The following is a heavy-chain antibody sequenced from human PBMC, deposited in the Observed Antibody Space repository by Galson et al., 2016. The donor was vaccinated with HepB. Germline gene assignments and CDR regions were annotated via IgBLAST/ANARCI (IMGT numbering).Heavy chain of an antibody. CDR2: VTRSGDT. V-gene: IGHV4-4*08. D-gene: IGHD3-16*01. CDR3: ASTMRWGH. CDR1: GASINSYY. J-gene: IGHJ4*02. Sequence: SETLSLTCSVSGASINSYYGSWIRQSPGKGLEWIGCVTRSGDTNYNPSLKSRVTISRDTSKNQFSLRLTSVTAEDTAIYYCASTMRWGHWGQGTLVTVSS.